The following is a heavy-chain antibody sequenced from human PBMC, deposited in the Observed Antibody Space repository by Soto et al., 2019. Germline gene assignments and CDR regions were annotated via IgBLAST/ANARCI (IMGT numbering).Heavy chain of an antibody. V-gene: IGHV3-48*01. CDR1: GFTFSSYS. D-gene: IGHD6-13*01. CDR2: ISSSSSTI. J-gene: IGHJ5*02. Sequence: EVQLVESGGGLVQPGGSLRLSCAASGFTFSSYSMNWVRQAPGQGLEWVSYISSSSSTIYYADSVKGRFTISRDNAKNSLYLQMNSLRAEDTAVYYCARHPERIAESGWFDPCGQGTLVTVSS. CDR3: ARHPERIAESGWFDP.